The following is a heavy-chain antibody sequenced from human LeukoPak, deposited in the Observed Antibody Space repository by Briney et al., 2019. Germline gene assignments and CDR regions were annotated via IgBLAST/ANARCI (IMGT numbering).Heavy chain of an antibody. V-gene: IGHV3-21*01. CDR2: ISSDGTHT. CDR3: SKDRPRSSFDY. D-gene: IGHD6-6*01. CDR1: GFTFSSNT. Sequence: GGSLRLSCAASGFTFSSNTMNWVRQAPGKGLEWVSPISSDGTHTFYADPVKGRFTISRDNAKNSLYLQMNSLRDEDTAVYYCSKDRPRSSFDYWGQGILVTVSS. J-gene: IGHJ4*02.